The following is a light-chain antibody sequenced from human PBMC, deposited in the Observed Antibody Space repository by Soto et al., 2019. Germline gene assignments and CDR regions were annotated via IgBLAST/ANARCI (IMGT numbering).Light chain of an antibody. Sequence: EIVMTQSPATLSVSPGESSTLSCRASQSVSSNLAWYQQKPGQAHRLLIYGASTGATGIPARFSGSGSGTDFTLTISSLEPEDFAVYYCQQRTNWRITVGKGKRLEIK. J-gene: IGKJ5*01. CDR1: QSVSSN. V-gene: IGKV3-15*01. CDR2: GAS. CDR3: QQRTNWRIT.